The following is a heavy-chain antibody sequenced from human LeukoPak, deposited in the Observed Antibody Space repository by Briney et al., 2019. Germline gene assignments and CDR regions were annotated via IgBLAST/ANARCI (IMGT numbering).Heavy chain of an antibody. J-gene: IGHJ4*02. V-gene: IGHV1-2*02. Sequence: ASVKVSCKASGYTFTGYYIRWVRQTPGQGLEWMGWIHPNSGDTNYAQKFQGRVTMTRDTSISTAYMELTRLRSDDTAVYYCTREDYWGQGTLVTVSS. CDR3: TREDY. CDR1: GYTFTGYY. CDR2: IHPNSGDT.